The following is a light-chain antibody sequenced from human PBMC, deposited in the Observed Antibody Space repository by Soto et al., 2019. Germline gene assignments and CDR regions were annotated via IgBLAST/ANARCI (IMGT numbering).Light chain of an antibody. CDR3: SSYTSSSTLYV. CDR1: SRDVGGYNY. J-gene: IGLJ1*01. V-gene: IGLV2-14*01. Sequence: QSVLTQPASVSGSPGQSITISCTGTSRDVGGYNYVCWYQQHPGKAPKLMIYEVSNRPSGVSNRFSGSKSGNTASLTISGLQAEDEADYYCSSYTSSSTLYVFGPATKVTVL. CDR2: EVS.